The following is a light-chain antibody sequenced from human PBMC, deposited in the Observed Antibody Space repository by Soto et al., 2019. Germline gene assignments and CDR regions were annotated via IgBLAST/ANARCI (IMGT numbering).Light chain of an antibody. CDR3: SSYTSSSAPHVV. Sequence: QSALTQPPSASGSPGQSVTISCTGSSSDVGGYEYVSWYQQHPGKAPKLIIYEVIKRPSGVPDRFSGSKSGNTASLTVSGLQAEDEADYYCSSYTSSSAPHVVFGGGTQLTVL. CDR1: SSDVGGYEY. V-gene: IGLV2-8*01. J-gene: IGLJ2*01. CDR2: EVI.